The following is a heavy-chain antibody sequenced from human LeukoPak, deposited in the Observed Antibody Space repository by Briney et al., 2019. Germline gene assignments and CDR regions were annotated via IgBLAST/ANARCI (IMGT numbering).Heavy chain of an antibody. J-gene: IGHJ4*02. CDR2: IYSGGNT. CDR1: GLIVSSTY. D-gene: IGHD4-17*01. V-gene: IGHV3-53*01. CDR3: MRDNGDYVEY. Sequence: GGSLRLSCAASGLIVSSTYLTWVRQALGKGLEWVSDIYSGGNTYYGDSVKGRFTISRDNSKNTLYLQMNRMRAEDTAVYYCMRDNGDYVEYWGQGTLVTVSS.